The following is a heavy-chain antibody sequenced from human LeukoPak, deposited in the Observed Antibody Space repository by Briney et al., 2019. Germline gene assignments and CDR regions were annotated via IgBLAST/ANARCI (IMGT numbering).Heavy chain of an antibody. J-gene: IGHJ4*02. CDR2: ISGSGGST. Sequence: GGSLRLSCAASGFPFSSYAMSWVRQAPGKGLEWVSAISGSGGSTYYADSVKGRFTISRDNSKNTLYLQMNSLRAEDKAVYYCAHEADYGDYIFDYWGQGTLVTVSS. V-gene: IGHV3-23*01. CDR3: AHEADYGDYIFDY. CDR1: GFPFSSYA. D-gene: IGHD4-17*01.